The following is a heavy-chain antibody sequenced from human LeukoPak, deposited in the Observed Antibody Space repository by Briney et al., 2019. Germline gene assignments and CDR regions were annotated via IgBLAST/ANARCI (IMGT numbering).Heavy chain of an antibody. CDR2: INPNSGGT. V-gene: IGHV1-18*01. CDR3: ARSVLRYFDWLLDRVDY. CDR1: GYTFTSYG. Sequence: ASVKVSCKASGYTFTSYGISWVRQAPGQGLEWMGWINPNSGGTNYAQKLQGRVTMTTDTSTSTAYMELRSLRSDDTAVYYCARSVLRYFDWLLDRVDYWGQGTLVTVSS. D-gene: IGHD3-9*01. J-gene: IGHJ4*02.